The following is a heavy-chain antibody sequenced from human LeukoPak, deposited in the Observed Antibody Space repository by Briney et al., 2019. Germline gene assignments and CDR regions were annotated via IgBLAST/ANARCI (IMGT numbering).Heavy chain of an antibody. V-gene: IGHV1-69*13. J-gene: IGHJ4*02. CDR2: IIPIFGTA. Sequence: ASVKVSCKASGGTFSSYAISWVRQAPGQGLEWMGGIIPIFGTANYAQKFQGRVTITADESTSTAYMELSSLRSEDTAVYYCARDLRPQGWNDFDYRGQGTLVTVSS. D-gene: IGHD1-1*01. CDR1: GGTFSSYA. CDR3: ARDLRPQGWNDFDY.